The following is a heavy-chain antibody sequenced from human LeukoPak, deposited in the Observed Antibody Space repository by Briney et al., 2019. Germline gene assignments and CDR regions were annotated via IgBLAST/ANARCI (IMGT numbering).Heavy chain of an antibody. Sequence: SETLCLTCTVSSDSMSSGNYYWGWIRQPPGKGLEWIGSIYYRGSTYYNPSLKSRVPIFVDTSKNQFSLKLSSVTATDTAVYYCARHLTYSSRWYDPFDYWGQGTLVTVSS. V-gene: IGHV4-39*01. D-gene: IGHD6-13*01. CDR3: ARHLTYSSRWYDPFDY. CDR2: IYYRGST. CDR1: SDSMSSGNYY. J-gene: IGHJ4*02.